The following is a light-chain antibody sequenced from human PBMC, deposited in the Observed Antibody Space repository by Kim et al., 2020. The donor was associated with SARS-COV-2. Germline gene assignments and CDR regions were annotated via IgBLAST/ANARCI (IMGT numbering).Light chain of an antibody. CDR2: GAS. CDR1: QTVSNNY. Sequence: EIVLTQSPGTLSLSPGERATLSCRASQTVSNNYLAWYQQKPGQAPRLLIYGASSRATGIPDWFSGSGSGTDFTLTISRLEPEDFALYYCQQSGTSPALTFGGGTKVDIK. CDR3: QQSGTSPALT. J-gene: IGKJ4*01. V-gene: IGKV3-20*01.